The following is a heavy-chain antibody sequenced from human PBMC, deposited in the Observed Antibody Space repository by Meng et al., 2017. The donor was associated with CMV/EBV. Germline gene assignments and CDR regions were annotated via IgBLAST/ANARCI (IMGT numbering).Heavy chain of an antibody. CDR2: IRYDGSNK. CDR1: GFTFSSYG. Sequence: GGSLRLSCAASGFTFSSYGMHWVRQAPGKGLEWVAFIRYDGSNKYYADSVKGRFTISRDNSKNTLYLKMNSLRAEDTAVYYCANVAQSPGWELHHYYYGMDVWDQGTTVTVSS. D-gene: IGHD1-26*01. V-gene: IGHV3-30*02. CDR3: ANVAQSPGWELHHYYYGMDV. J-gene: IGHJ6*02.